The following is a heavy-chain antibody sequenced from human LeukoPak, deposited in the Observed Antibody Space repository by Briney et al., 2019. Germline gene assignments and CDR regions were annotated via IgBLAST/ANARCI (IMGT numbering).Heavy chain of an antibody. D-gene: IGHD2-15*01. CDR1: GGTFSSYA. V-gene: IGHV1-69*05. CDR2: IIPIFGTA. CDR3: ARDAYCSGGSCYHHEYYYYMDV. J-gene: IGHJ6*03. Sequence: SVKVSCKASGGTFSSYAISWVRQAPGQGLEWMGGIIPIFGTANYAQKFQGRVTITTDESTSTAYMELSSLRSEDTAVYYCARDAYCSGGSCYHHEYYYYMDVWGEGTTVTVSS.